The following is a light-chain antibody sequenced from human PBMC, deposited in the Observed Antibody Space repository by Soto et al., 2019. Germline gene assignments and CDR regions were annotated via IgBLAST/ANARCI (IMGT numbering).Light chain of an antibody. CDR3: QQYDSRLYTLI. CDR1: QDISKY. J-gene: IGKJ4*01. CDR2: DAS. Sequence: DIQMTQSPSSLSASVGDRVTITCLASQDISKYLNWYQQKSGKPPKLLINDASNLEPGVPSRFSGSGSGTVFALTISSLQPEDIATYYCQQYDSRLYTLIFGGGTTGEIK. V-gene: IGKV1-33*01.